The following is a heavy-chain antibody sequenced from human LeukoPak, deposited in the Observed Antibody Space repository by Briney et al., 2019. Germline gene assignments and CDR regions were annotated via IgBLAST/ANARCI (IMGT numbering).Heavy chain of an antibody. Sequence: SVKVSCKASGGTFSSYAISWVRQAPGQGPEWMGGIIPIFGTANYAQKFQGRVTITADESTSTAYMELSSLRSEDTAVYYCARDRIDNDSSGYGYWFDPWGQGTLVTVSS. J-gene: IGHJ5*02. V-gene: IGHV1-69*13. CDR3: ARDRIDNDSSGYGYWFDP. D-gene: IGHD3-22*01. CDR2: IIPIFGTA. CDR1: GGTFSSYA.